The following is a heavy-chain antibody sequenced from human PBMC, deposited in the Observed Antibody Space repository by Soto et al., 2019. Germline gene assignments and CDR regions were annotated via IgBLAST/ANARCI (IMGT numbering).Heavy chain of an antibody. Sequence: QVQLQESGPGLVKPSETLSLTCTVSGGSISTYYWSWIRQPPGKGLEWIGYVYYTGSTNYNPSLKSRLTSSVDTSKTQFSLKLSSVTAADAAVYYCAKRRPGLGWFDPWGQGTLVTVSS. D-gene: IGHD3-16*01. J-gene: IGHJ5*02. V-gene: IGHV4-59*08. CDR2: VYYTGST. CDR3: AKRRPGLGWFDP. CDR1: GGSISTYY.